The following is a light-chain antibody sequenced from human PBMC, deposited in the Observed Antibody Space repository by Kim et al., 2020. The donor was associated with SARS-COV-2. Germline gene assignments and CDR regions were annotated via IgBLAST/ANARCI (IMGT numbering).Light chain of an antibody. CDR2: LAS. CDR1: QSLLYSNGYSY. CDR3: MQALQTPLT. Sequence: DIVMTQSPLSLPVIPGESASISCRSSQSLLYSNGYSYLDWYVQKPGQSPQLLIFLASTRASGVPDRFSGSGSGTDFTLKITRVEAEDVGVYFCMQALQTPLTFGAGTKVDIK. J-gene: IGKJ3*01. V-gene: IGKV2-28*01.